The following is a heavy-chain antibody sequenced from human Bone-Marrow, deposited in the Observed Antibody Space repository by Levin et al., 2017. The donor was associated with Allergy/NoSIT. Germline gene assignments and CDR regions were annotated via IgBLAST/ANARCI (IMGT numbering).Heavy chain of an antibody. J-gene: IGHJ4*02. D-gene: IGHD3-16*01. CDR2: IYYSGST. CDR3: ARHTHGGRMGFDY. Sequence: PSETLSLTCTVSGGSISNYYWSWIRQPPGKGLEWIGYIYYSGSTNYNPSLKSRVTISVDTSKNQFSLKLSSVTAADTAVYYCARHTHGGRMGFDYWGQGTLVTVSS. CDR1: GGSISNYY. V-gene: IGHV4-59*08.